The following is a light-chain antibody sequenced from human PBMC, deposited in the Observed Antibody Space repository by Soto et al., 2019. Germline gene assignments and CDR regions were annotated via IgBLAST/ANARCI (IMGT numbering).Light chain of an antibody. CDR3: LQYHNLCA. CDR1: QNIYYN. J-gene: IGKJ1*01. Sequence: ILMTQSPATVSVSPGESATLSGRASQNIYYNVAWYPHRPGQPPRLLIYRASTRAPVVPARFSGSVSGTEFTPSISSLQPEHFTVYYCLQYHNLCACGQGTKV. V-gene: IGKV3-15*01. CDR2: RAS.